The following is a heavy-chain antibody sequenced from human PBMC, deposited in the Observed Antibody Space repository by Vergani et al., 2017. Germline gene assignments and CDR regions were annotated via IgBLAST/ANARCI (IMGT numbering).Heavy chain of an antibody. J-gene: IGHJ4*02. Sequence: QVQLVQSGAEVKKPGSSVKVSCKASGGTFSSYTISWVRQAPGQGLEWMGRIIPILGIANYAQKFQGRVTITADKSTSTAYMELSSLRSEDTAVYYCAKRGVYYGSGSYYFILVTDPNFDYWGQGTLVTVSS. CDR1: GGTFSSYT. V-gene: IGHV1-69*02. CDR2: IIPILGIA. CDR3: AKRGVYYGSGSYYFILVTDPNFDY. D-gene: IGHD3-10*01.